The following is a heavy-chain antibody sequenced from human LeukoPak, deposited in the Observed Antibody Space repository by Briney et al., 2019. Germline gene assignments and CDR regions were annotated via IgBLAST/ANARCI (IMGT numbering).Heavy chain of an antibody. Sequence: PGESLRLSCAASGFMLSTYWMTWVRQAPGKGLVWVSRINGDGSNINYADSVRGRFTISRDNAKNTLYLQMNTLRVEDTAVYYCARDLMDYDVSTGLHHYYMDVWGQGTTVTVSS. J-gene: IGHJ6*02. D-gene: IGHD3-9*01. V-gene: IGHV3-74*01. CDR2: INGDGSNI. CDR1: GFMLSTYW. CDR3: ARDLMDYDVSTGLHHYYMDV.